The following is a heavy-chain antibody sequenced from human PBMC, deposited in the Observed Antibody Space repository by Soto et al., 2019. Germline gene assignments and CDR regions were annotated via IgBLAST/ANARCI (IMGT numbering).Heavy chain of an antibody. Sequence: ASVKVSCKASGYTFTGYYMHWVRQAPGQGLEWMGWINPNSGGTNYAQKFQGWVTMTRDTSISTAYMELSRLRPDDTAVYYCARTDQNDAFDIWGQGTMVTVSS. J-gene: IGHJ3*02. CDR2: INPNSGGT. V-gene: IGHV1-2*04. CDR1: GYTFTGYY. CDR3: ARTDQNDAFDI. D-gene: IGHD2-2*01.